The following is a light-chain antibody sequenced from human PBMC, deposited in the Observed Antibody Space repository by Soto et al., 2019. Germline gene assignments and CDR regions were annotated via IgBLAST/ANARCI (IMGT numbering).Light chain of an antibody. CDR1: SRDIGAYNR. CDR3: SSYTSSNTLI. J-gene: IGLJ2*01. V-gene: IGLV2-18*02. CDR2: EVR. Sequence: QTVLTQPPSVSGSPGQSVTISCTGTSRDIGAYNRVSWYQQPPGTAPKLMIYEVRDRTSGVPDRFSGSKSGNTASLTISGLQAEDEADYYCSSYTSSNTLIFGGGTKLTVL.